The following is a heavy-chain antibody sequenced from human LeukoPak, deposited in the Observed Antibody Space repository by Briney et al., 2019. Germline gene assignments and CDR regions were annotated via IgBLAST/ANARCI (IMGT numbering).Heavy chain of an antibody. V-gene: IGHV3-23*01. CDR3: AKEYYYGSGTYYNVDY. CDR2: ISGSGGRT. J-gene: IGHJ4*02. Sequence: GGSLRLSCAASGFTFSNYAMSWVRQAPGKGLEWVSAISGSGGRTYYADSVKGRFTFSRDNSKNTLYLQMNSLRAEDTAVYYCAKEYYYGSGTYYNVDYWGQGTLVTVSS. CDR1: GFTFSNYA. D-gene: IGHD3-10*01.